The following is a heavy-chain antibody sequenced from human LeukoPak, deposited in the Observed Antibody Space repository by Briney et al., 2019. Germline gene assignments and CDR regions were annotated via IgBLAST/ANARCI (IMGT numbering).Heavy chain of an antibody. Sequence: SETLSLTCTVSGGSISSYYWSWIRQPPGKGLEWIGYIYYSGSTNYNPSLKSRVTISVDTSKNQFSLKLSSVTAADTAVYYCARARDDYGNSWGFDYWGQGTLVTVSS. CDR2: IYYSGST. CDR3: ARARDDYGNSWGFDY. D-gene: IGHD4-11*01. CDR1: GGSISSYY. V-gene: IGHV4-59*01. J-gene: IGHJ4*02.